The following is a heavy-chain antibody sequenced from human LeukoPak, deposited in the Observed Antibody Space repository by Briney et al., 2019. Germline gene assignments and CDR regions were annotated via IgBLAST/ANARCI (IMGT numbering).Heavy chain of an antibody. CDR1: GFTFSSYA. J-gene: IGHJ4*02. D-gene: IGHD3-16*01. Sequence: GGSLRLSCAASGFTFSSYAMHWVRQAPGKGLEWGAVISYDGSNKYYADCVKGRVTISRDNSKNTLYLQMNSLRDEDTAVYYCARAVVMLIDYWGQGTLVTVSS. CDR2: ISYDGSNK. CDR3: ARAVVMLIDY. V-gene: IGHV3-30-3*01.